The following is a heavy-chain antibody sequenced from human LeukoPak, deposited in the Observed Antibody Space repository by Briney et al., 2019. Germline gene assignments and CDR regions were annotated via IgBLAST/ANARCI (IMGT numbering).Heavy chain of an antibody. Sequence: GGSLRLSCAASGFTFSSHWMHWVRQTPGKGLVWVSRINTDGSGTAYADSVKGRFAISRDNAKNTLYLQMNSLRAEVTAVYYCARGRYYGMDVWGQGTTVTVSS. CDR3: ARGRYYGMDV. J-gene: IGHJ6*02. CDR1: GFTFSSHW. CDR2: INTDGSGT. V-gene: IGHV3-74*01.